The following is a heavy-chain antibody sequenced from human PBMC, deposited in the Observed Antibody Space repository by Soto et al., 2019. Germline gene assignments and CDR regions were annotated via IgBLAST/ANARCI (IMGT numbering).Heavy chain of an antibody. D-gene: IGHD3-9*01. V-gene: IGHV1-3*01. Sequence: ASVKVSCKASGYTFTSYAMHWLRQAPGQRLEWMGWINAGNGNTKYSQKFQGRVTITRDTSASTAYMELSSLRSEDSAVYYCARGGYDILTGYYPTGQSWYFDLWGRGTLVTVSS. CDR1: GYTFTSYA. J-gene: IGHJ2*01. CDR2: INAGNGNT. CDR3: ARGGYDILTGYYPTGQSWYFDL.